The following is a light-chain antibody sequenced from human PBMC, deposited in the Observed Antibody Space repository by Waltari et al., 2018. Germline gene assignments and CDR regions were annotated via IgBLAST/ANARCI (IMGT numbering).Light chain of an antibody. CDR3: LHYNSFPGT. Sequence: DIQMTQSPSAMSESVGDRVPFTCQASQDISNYLAWCQQKPGEDPKRLIYAASSLQSGVPSRFSGSGAGTEFTLTISSLQPEDFATYFCLHYNSFPGTFGQGTRVEIK. V-gene: IGKV1-17*03. J-gene: IGKJ1*01. CDR2: AAS. CDR1: QDISNY.